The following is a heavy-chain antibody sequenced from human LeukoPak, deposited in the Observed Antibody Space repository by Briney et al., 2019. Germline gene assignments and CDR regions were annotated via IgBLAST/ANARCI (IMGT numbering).Heavy chain of an antibody. Sequence: ASVNVSCKAAVYTFTSHDINWVRQAAGQGLEWMGWMNPTSGYTGYAQKFQGRITLTRDTSISTAYMELSSLRSDDTAVYYCARMRGYSLGYWYLDVWGRGTLVSVSS. CDR1: VYTFTSHD. D-gene: IGHD5-18*01. CDR3: ARMRGYSLGYWYLDV. J-gene: IGHJ2*01. CDR2: MNPTSGYT. V-gene: IGHV1-8*01.